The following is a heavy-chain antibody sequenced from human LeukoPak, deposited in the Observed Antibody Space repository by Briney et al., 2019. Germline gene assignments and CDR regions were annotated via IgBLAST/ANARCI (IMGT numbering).Heavy chain of an antibody. J-gene: IGHJ4*02. CDR3: ARGIPSGYYFDY. Sequence: ASVKVSCKASGFTFTNSAMQWVRQARGQRLEWIGWIVVGSGNTNYAQKFQERVTITRDVSTSTAYMELSSLRSEDTAVYYCARGIPSGYYFDYWGQGTLVTVSS. D-gene: IGHD3-22*01. V-gene: IGHV1-58*02. CDR2: IVVGSGNT. CDR1: GFTFTNSA.